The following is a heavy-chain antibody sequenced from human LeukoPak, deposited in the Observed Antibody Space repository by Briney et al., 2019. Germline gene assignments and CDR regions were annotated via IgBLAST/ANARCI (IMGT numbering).Heavy chain of an antibody. Sequence: GESLKISCKGSGYSFTSCWIGWVRQMPGKGLEWMGIIYPGDSDTRYSPSFQGQVTISADKSTSTAYLQWSSLKASDTAMYYCARFLTMVRGVTPFDYWGQGTLVTVSS. D-gene: IGHD3-10*01. J-gene: IGHJ4*02. V-gene: IGHV5-51*01. CDR1: GYSFTSCW. CDR2: IYPGDSDT. CDR3: ARFLTMVRGVTPFDY.